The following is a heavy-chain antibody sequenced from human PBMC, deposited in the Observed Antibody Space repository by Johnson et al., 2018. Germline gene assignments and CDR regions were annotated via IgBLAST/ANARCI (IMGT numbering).Heavy chain of an antibody. CDR2: ISYDGSNN. CDR1: GFPFSSYG. V-gene: IGHV3-30*18. CDR3: AKDPGGYSSSSEYFQH. Sequence: QVQLVQSGGGVVQPGRSRRLSCAASGFPFSSYGMHWVRQAPGKGLEWVAVISYDGSNNYYADSVKGRFTISRDNSKNTLDLQMNSLRAEDTAVYYCAKDPGGYSSSSEYFQHWGQGTLVTVSS. D-gene: IGHD6-13*01. J-gene: IGHJ1*01.